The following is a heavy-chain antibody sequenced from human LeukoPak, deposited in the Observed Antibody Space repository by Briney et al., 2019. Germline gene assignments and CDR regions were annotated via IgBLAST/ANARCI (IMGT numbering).Heavy chain of an antibody. V-gene: IGHV4-59*01. J-gene: IGHJ6*02. Sequence: SETLSLTCTVSGGSISSYYWSWIRQPPGKGLEWTGYIYYSGSTNYNPSLKSRVTISVDTSKNQFSLRLSSVTAADTAVYYCARGGGNYYYGMDVWGQGTTVTVSS. CDR3: ARGGGNYYYGMDV. CDR2: IYYSGST. CDR1: GGSISSYY.